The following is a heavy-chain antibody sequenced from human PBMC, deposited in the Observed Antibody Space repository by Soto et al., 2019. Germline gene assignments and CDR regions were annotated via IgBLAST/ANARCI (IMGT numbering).Heavy chain of an antibody. CDR3: AKEMGIAARLYYYYGMDV. Sequence: QVQLVESGGGVVQPGRSLRLSCAASGFTFSSYGMHWVRQAPGKGLEWVAVISYDGSNKYYADSVKGRFTISRDNSKNTLYLQMNSLRAEDTAVYYCAKEMGIAARLYYYYGMDVCGQGTTVTVSS. CDR1: GFTFSSYG. CDR2: ISYDGSNK. D-gene: IGHD6-6*01. J-gene: IGHJ6*02. V-gene: IGHV3-30*18.